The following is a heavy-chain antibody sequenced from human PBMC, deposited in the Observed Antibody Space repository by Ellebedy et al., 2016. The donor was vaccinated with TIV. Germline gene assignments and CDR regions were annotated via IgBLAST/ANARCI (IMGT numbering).Heavy chain of an antibody. D-gene: IGHD6-13*01. CDR3: ARDRNSSSWYFGGYYYYGMDV. J-gene: IGHJ6*02. CDR2: IIPILGIA. Sequence: AASVKVSCKASGGTFSSYAISRVRQAPGQGLEWMGRIIPILGIANYAQKFQGRVTITADKSTSTAYMELSSLRSEDTAVYYCARDRNSSSWYFGGYYYYGMDVWGQGTTVTVSS. CDR1: GGTFSSYA. V-gene: IGHV1-69*04.